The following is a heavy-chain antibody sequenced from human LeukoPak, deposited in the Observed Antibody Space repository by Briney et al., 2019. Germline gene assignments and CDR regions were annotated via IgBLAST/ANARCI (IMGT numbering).Heavy chain of an antibody. CDR3: ARDWGSSSVY. J-gene: IGHJ4*02. V-gene: IGHV1-46*01. Sequence: ASVKVSCQASGYTFTSYYMHWLRQAPAQGLECMGINTPSGSSTSYAQEFQGRVTMTRDMSTSTVYMELSSLRTEDTAVYYCARDWGSSSVYWGQGTLVTVSS. CDR1: GYTFTSYY. CDR2: NTPSGSST. D-gene: IGHD6-6*01.